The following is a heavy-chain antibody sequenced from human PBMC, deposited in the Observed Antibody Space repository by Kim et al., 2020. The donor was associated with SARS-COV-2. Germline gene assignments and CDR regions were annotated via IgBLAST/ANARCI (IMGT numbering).Heavy chain of an antibody. Sequence: GWSLRLSCAASGFTFDDYAMHWVRQAPGKGLEWVSLISGDGGSTYYADSVKGRFTISRDNSKNSLYLQMNSLRTEDTALYYCALWRVRGDYYYGMDVWGQGTTVTVSS. D-gene: IGHD3-10*01. CDR1: GFTFDDYA. CDR2: ISGDGGST. CDR3: ALWRVRGDYYYGMDV. J-gene: IGHJ6*02. V-gene: IGHV3-43*02.